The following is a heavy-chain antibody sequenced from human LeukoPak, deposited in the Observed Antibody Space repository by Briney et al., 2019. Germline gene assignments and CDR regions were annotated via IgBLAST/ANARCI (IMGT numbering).Heavy chain of an antibody. CDR3: ARAEDYYDSSAYYIFDY. V-gene: IGHV4-38-2*01. Sequence: SETLSLTCAVSGYSINSGYYWGWIRQPTGKGLEWIGSIYHSGSTYYNPSLKSRVTISVDTSKNQFSLKLSSVTAADTAVYYCARAEDYYDSSAYYIFDYWGQGTLVTVSS. CDR1: GYSINSGYY. CDR2: IYHSGST. D-gene: IGHD3-22*01. J-gene: IGHJ4*02.